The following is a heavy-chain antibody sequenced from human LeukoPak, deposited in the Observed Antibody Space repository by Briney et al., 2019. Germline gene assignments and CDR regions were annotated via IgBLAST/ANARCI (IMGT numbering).Heavy chain of an antibody. Sequence: SETLSLTCAVYGGSFSGYYWSWIRQPPGKGLEWIGEINHSGSTNYNPSLKSRVTISVDTSKNRFSLKLSSVTAADTAVYYCAATKRGSELGDWGQGTLVTVSS. CDR2: INHSGST. D-gene: IGHD3-16*01. CDR1: GGSFSGYY. V-gene: IGHV4-34*01. J-gene: IGHJ4*02. CDR3: AATKRGSELGD.